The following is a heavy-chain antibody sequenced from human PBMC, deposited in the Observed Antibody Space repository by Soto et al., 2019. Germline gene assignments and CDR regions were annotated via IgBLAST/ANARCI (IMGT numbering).Heavy chain of an antibody. CDR1: GYTFTRYD. Sequence: QVQLVQSGAEVKKPGASVKVSCKASGYTFTRYDINCVRQATEQGPEGMGWMNPNSGNTGYAQKLQGRVTMTTNTSTSTAYMELSSLRSDDTAVYYCARETSCGYDDYWGQGTLVTVSS. CDR2: MNPNSGNT. J-gene: IGHJ4*02. D-gene: IGHD3-22*01. V-gene: IGHV1-8*01. CDR3: ARETSCGYDDY.